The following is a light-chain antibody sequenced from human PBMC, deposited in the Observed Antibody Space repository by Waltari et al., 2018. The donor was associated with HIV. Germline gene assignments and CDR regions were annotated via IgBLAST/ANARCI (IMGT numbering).Light chain of an antibody. J-gene: IGLJ3*02. CDR1: DNDFCLRTL. Sequence: SAVTPPASVSGLPGQSDPRARTGDDNDFCLRTLFPWYQQHPGEPPRLIFSDVDSRASGIPDRVSASKSGETAFLTISSLRTEDEALYYCASFTGDDTVMFGGGTLVTVL. V-gene: IGLV2-14*03. CDR2: DVD. CDR3: ASFTGDDTVM.